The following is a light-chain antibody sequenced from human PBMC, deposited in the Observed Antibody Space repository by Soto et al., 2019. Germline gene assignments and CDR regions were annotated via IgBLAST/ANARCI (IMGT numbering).Light chain of an antibody. J-gene: IGKJ4*01. CDR1: QGIGDT. Sequence: EIVMTQSPDTLSVSPGERATLSCRASQGIGDTLAWYQHKPGQTPRLLIYDTSTRATGVPTRFSGSRSGAEFTLTINSLQSEDFAVYYCQPYNNWPLTFGGGAKVDIK. CDR3: QPYNNWPLT. V-gene: IGKV3-15*01. CDR2: DTS.